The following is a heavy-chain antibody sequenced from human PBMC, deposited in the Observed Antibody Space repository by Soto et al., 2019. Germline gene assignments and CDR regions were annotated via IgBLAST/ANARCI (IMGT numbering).Heavy chain of an antibody. Sequence: PSETLSLTCTVSGGSVSSSGYTWGWIRQPPGQGLEWIGTIYSSGNAFYSPSLKSRVTISADTSKNQFSLNLRYVTAADTAIYYCERKKLGFAVDYWGQGTLVTVSS. CDR2: IYSSGNA. D-gene: IGHD1-7*01. J-gene: IGHJ4*02. V-gene: IGHV4-39*01. CDR3: ERKKLGFAVDY. CDR1: GGSVSSSGYT.